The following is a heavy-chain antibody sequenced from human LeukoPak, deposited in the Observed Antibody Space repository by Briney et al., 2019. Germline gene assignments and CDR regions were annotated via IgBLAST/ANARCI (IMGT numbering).Heavy chain of an antibody. Sequence: ASVKVSCKASGGTFISYAISWVRQAPGQGLEWMGGIIPIFGTANYAQKFQGRVTITADESTSTAYMELSSLRSEDTAVYYCARDSGMATTNFDYWGQGTLVTVSS. CDR3: ARDSGMATTNFDY. CDR1: GGTFISYA. CDR2: IIPIFGTA. J-gene: IGHJ4*02. D-gene: IGHD5-24*01. V-gene: IGHV1-69*13.